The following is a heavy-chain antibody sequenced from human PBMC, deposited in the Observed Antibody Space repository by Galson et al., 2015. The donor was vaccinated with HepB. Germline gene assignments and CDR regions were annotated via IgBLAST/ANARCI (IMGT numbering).Heavy chain of an antibody. CDR3: ARSRGMSTIPFNY. V-gene: IGHV5-51*01. Sequence: QSGAEVKKPGESLKISCKGSGYSFTSYWIGWVRQMPGKGLEWMGIIYPGDFDIRYSPSFQGQVTISADRSITTAYLQWSSLKASDTAMYYCARSRGMSTIPFNYWGQGTLVTVSS. J-gene: IGHJ4*02. D-gene: IGHD5-24*01. CDR1: GYSFTSYW. CDR2: IYPGDFDI.